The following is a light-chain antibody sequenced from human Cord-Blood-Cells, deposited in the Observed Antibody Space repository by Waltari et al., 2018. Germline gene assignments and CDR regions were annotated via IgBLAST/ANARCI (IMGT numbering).Light chain of an antibody. V-gene: IGKV3-11*01. CDR1: QSVSSY. J-gene: IGKJ1*01. CDR2: DAS. Sequence: EIVLTQHPATLSLSPGERATLSCRASQSVSSYLAWYQQKPGQAPRLLIYDASNRATGIPARFSGSGSGTDFTLTISSLEPEDFAVYYCQQRSNWPPAFGQGTKVEIK. CDR3: QQRSNWPPA.